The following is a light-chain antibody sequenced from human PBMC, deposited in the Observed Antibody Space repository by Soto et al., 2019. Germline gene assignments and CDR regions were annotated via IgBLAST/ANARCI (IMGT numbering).Light chain of an antibody. CDR1: SSDVWSYNL. Sequence: QSVLTQPASVSGSPGHSITISCTGTSSDVWSYNLVSWYQQHPGKAPKLMIYEGSKRPSGVSNRFSGSKSGNTASLTISGLQAEDEADYYCCSYAGSSTCDVVFGGGTKLTVL. CDR3: CSYAGSSTCDVV. V-gene: IGLV2-23*01. J-gene: IGLJ2*01. CDR2: EGS.